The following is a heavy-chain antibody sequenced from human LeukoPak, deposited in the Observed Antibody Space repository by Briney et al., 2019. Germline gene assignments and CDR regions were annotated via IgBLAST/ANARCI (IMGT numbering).Heavy chain of an antibody. CDR3: ARSTNHYGLDV. V-gene: IGHV3-33*01. Sequence: GGSLRLSCVASGFTFSGDAMHWVRQAPGKGLEWVAVIWYDGSNKYYADSVQGRFTVSRDNSKNTLYLQMNSLRAADTAVYYCARSTNHYGLDVWGQGTTVTVSS. J-gene: IGHJ6*02. CDR2: IWYDGSNK. CDR1: GFTFSGDA. D-gene: IGHD1-14*01.